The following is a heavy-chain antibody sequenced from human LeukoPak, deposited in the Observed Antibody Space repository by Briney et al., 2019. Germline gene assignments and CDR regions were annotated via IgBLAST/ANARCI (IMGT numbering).Heavy chain of an antibody. D-gene: IGHD6-19*01. CDR2: IKEDGTDK. CDR1: GFTFSDSW. Sequence: GGSLRLSCEASGFTFSDSWMTWVRQAPGKGVEWVAHIKEDGTDKNYVDSVKGRFTISRDNAKKSLFLQMNSLRAEDTALYYCARDRGWFTFDYWGQGTLVTVSS. V-gene: IGHV3-7*01. J-gene: IGHJ4*02. CDR3: ARDRGWFTFDY.